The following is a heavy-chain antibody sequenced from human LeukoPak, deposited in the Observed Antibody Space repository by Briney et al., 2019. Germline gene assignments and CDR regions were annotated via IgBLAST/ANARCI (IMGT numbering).Heavy chain of an antibody. J-gene: IGHJ5*02. CDR2: TNSSGRT. CDR3: ARAPLWRCTGGRCYPWFDP. CDR1: GGPLSSGDYY. V-gene: IGHV4-61*08. Sequence: SQTLSLTCSFSGGPLSSGDYYWSWIRQPPGKGPQWIGYTNSSGRTNYNPSLSSRLTISVNASNNQFSLQLRSVTAADTAVYYCARAPLWRCTGGRCYPWFDPWGQGTLVTVSS. D-gene: IGHD2-15*01.